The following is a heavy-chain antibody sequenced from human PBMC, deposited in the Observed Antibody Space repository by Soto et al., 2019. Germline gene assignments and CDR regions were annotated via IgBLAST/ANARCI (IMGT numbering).Heavy chain of an antibody. CDR1: GFTFSSYA. CDR3: AKDSSGRYFDWLLNNWFDP. D-gene: IGHD3-9*01. Sequence: PGGSLRLSCAASGFTFSSYAMSWVRQAPGKGLEWVSAISGSGGSTYYADSVKGRFTISRDNSKNTLYLQMNSLRAEDTAVYYCAKDSSGRYFDWLLNNWFDPWGQGTLVTVSS. CDR2: ISGSGGST. J-gene: IGHJ5*02. V-gene: IGHV3-23*01.